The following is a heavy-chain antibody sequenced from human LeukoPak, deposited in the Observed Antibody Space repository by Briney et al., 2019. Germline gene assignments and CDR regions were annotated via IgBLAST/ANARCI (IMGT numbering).Heavy chain of an antibody. CDR1: GVSFSGYY. Sequence: SETLCLTCAVYGVSFSGYYWSWIRQPPGKGLEWIGEINHSGSTNYNPSLKSRVTISVDTSKNQLSLKLSCVTAADTAVYYCARGRQWLVYWGQGTLVTVSS. J-gene: IGHJ4*02. D-gene: IGHD6-19*01. V-gene: IGHV4-34*01. CDR2: INHSGST. CDR3: ARGRQWLVY.